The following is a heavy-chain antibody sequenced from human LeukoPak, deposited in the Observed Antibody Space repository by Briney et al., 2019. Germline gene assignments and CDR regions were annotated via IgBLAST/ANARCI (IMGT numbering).Heavy chain of an antibody. Sequence: GGSLRLSWETAGFTFSSYVMHWVRRTPGKGLVWVTRISHDGIISYADSVKGRFTISRDNAKNTLILQMNSLRVEDTAVYYCARDWVYKIDYWGRGTLVTVSS. CDR3: ARDWVYKIDY. CDR2: ISHDGII. CDR1: GFTFSSYV. D-gene: IGHD5-24*01. J-gene: IGHJ4*02. V-gene: IGHV3-74*01.